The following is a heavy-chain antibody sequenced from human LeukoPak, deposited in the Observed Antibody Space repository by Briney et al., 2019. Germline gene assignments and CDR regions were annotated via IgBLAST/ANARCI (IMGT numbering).Heavy chain of an antibody. J-gene: IGHJ4*02. CDR1: GFTVSNYW. CDR2: INSDGTTT. CDR3: ARHPGGSTSYYFDY. D-gene: IGHD2/OR15-2a*01. Sequence: GGSLRLSCAASGFTVSNYWMHWVRQAPGKGLVWVSRINSDGTTTTYADSVKGRFTISRDIPKNTLYLQMTSLRAEDTAVYYCARHPGGSTSYYFDYWGQGTLVTVSS. V-gene: IGHV3-74*01.